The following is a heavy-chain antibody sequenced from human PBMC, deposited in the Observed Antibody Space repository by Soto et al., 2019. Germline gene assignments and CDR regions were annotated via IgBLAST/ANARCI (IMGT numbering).Heavy chain of an antibody. Sequence: ASVKVSCKVSGYTLTELSMPWVGPAPGKGLEWMGGFDPEDGETIYAQKFQGRVTMTEDTSTDTAYMELSSLRSEHTAVYYCATGCTHGVCYLGHPFDYWGQGTLVTVSS. CDR1: GYTLTELS. J-gene: IGHJ4*02. CDR3: ATGCTHGVCYLGHPFDY. V-gene: IGHV1-24*01. D-gene: IGHD2-8*01. CDR2: FDPEDGET.